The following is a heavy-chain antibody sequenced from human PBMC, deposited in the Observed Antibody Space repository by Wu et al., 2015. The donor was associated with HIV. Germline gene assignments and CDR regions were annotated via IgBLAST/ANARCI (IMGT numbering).Heavy chain of an antibody. V-gene: IGHV1-18*01. CDR1: GYASTSYG. CDR3: ARDPSGLYCSGGVCKFAPFDS. CDR2: ISPYNGAT. D-gene: IGHD2-15*01. Sequence: QVHLVQSEPELKKSGTSVKVSCQTSGYASTSYGINWVRQAPGQGLEWMGWISPYNGATMYSQKFQGRVTMTTDTSTTTVYMELRTLTSDDTALYYCARDPSGLYCSGGVCKFAPFDSWGPGTLVTVSS. J-gene: IGHJ4*02.